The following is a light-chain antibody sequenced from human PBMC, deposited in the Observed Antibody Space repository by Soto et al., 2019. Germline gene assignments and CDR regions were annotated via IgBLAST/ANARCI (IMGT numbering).Light chain of an antibody. CDR2: GAS. J-gene: IGKJ2*01. Sequence: EIVLTQSPGTLSLSPGERATLSCRASQSVSSSYLAWYQQKPGQAPRLLIYGASSRATGIPDRFSGSGSGRDFALTISGLGPEDVAVYYCQQYGSSLYTFGQGTKLEIK. V-gene: IGKV3-20*01. CDR1: QSVSSSY. CDR3: QQYGSSLYT.